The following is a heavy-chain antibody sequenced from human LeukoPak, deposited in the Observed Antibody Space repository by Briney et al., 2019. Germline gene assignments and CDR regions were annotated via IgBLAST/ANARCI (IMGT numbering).Heavy chain of an antibody. CDR2: IYYSGST. CDR1: GGSISSSSYY. J-gene: IGHJ3*02. V-gene: IGHV4-39*02. Sequence: PSETLSLTCTVSGGSISSSSYYWGWIRQPPGKGLEWIGSIYYSGSTYYNPSLKSRVTISVVTSKNHFSLKLSSVTAADTAVYYCASRWGYYDSSGYYYVASLDAFDIWGQGTMVTVSS. D-gene: IGHD3-22*01. CDR3: ASRWGYYDSSGYYYVASLDAFDI.